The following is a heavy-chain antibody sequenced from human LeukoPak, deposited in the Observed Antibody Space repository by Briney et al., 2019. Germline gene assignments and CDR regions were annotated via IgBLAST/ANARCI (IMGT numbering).Heavy chain of an antibody. D-gene: IGHD1-1*01. V-gene: IGHV3-9*01. Sequence: GRSLRLSCAASGFTFDDYAMHWVRQAPGKGLEWVSGISWNSGSIGYADSVKGRFTISRDNAKNSLYLQMNSLRAEDTAVYYCARDRLLEDRDYHNYYYMDVWGKGTTVTVSS. CDR2: ISWNSGSI. CDR1: GFTFDDYA. CDR3: ARDRLLEDRDYHNYYYMDV. J-gene: IGHJ6*03.